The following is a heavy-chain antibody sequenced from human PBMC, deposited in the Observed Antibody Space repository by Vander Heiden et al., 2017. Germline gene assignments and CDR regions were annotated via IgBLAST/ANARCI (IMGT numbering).Heavy chain of an antibody. CDR3: ARTPRRYYGSGSYYGNWFDS. CDR1: GVTFRSYA. Sequence: QVQLVQSGDAVKKPGSSVKVSCKASGVTFRSYAISWVRHAPGQRLEWMGVIIPIFGTANYAQEFQGSVTITADNSTSTAYVELSSLRSEYTAVYYCARTPRRYYGSGSYYGNWFDSWGQGTLVTVSS. CDR2: IIPIFGTA. J-gene: IGHJ5*01. V-gene: IGHV1-69*06. D-gene: IGHD3-10*01.